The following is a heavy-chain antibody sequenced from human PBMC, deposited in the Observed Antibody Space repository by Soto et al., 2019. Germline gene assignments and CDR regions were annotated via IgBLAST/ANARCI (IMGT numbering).Heavy chain of an antibody. CDR1: GFTFSDYY. V-gene: IGHV3-11*06. Sequence: PWGSLRLSCAASGFTFSDYYITFIRHFPGKWLEWVAYISGTSDSIPYADSVKGRFTISRDNAKNSLYLQMNSLRAEDTAVYYCARVAVVTAAGTTDYWGQGTLVTVSS. D-gene: IGHD6-13*01. CDR2: ISGTSDSI. J-gene: IGHJ4*02. CDR3: ARVAVVTAAGTTDY.